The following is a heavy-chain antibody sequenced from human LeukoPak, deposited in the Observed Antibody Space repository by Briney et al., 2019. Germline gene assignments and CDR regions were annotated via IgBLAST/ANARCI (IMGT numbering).Heavy chain of an antibody. V-gene: IGHV3-48*01. J-gene: IGHJ1*01. CDR1: GFTFSSYS. CDR3: ATYSSLNRREFQF. D-gene: IGHD3-22*01. CDR2: ISSSSRTI. Sequence: GGSLRLSCAASGFTFSSYSMNWVRQAPGKGLEWVSYISSSSRTIYYADSVKGRFTISRDNAKNSLYLQMNSLRAEDTAVYYCATYSSLNRREFQFWGQGTLLTVSS.